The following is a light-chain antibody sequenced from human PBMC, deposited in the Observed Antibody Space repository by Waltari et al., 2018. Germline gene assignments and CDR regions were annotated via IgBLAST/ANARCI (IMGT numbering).Light chain of an antibody. CDR3: QSYDNSLSGSEV. V-gene: IGLV1-40*01. CDR2: GNS. Sequence: QSVLTQPPSVSGAPGQRVTISCTGSSANIGAGYDVHWYQQLPGTAPKLLVYGNSNRPSGVPDGFSGSKSGTSASLAITGLQAEDEADYYCQSYDNSLSGSEVFGGGTKLTVL. CDR1: SANIGAGYD. J-gene: IGLJ2*01.